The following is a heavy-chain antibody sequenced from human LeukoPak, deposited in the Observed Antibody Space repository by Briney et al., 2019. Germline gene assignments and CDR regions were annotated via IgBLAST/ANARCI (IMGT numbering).Heavy chain of an antibody. D-gene: IGHD3-22*01. Sequence: GGSLRLSCAASGFTVSSNYMSWVRQAPGKGLEWVSVIYSGGSTYYADSVKGRFTISRDNSKSTLYIQMNSLRAEDTAVYYCATTWHYYDSSGYYHQGWFDPWGQGTLVTVSS. CDR3: ATTWHYYDSSGYYHQGWFDP. J-gene: IGHJ5*02. CDR1: GFTVSSNY. V-gene: IGHV3-53*01. CDR2: IYSGGST.